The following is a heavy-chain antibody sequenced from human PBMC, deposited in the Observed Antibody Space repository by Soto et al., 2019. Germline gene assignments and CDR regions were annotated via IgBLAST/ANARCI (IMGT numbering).Heavy chain of an antibody. J-gene: IGHJ4*02. CDR1: GFTFTRFS. V-gene: IGHV3-21*06. CDR3: ARESEDLTSNFDY. CDR2: ISSTTNYI. Sequence: GGALRLSCAASGFTFTRFSMNWVRQAPGKGLEWVSSISSTTNYIYYGDSMKGRFTISRDNAKNSLYLEMNSLRAEDTAVYYCARESEDLTSNFDYWGQGTLVTVS.